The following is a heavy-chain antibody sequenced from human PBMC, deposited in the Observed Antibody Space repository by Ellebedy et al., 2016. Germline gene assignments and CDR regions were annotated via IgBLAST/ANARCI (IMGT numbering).Heavy chain of an antibody. J-gene: IGHJ4*02. CDR1: GGSISSYY. CDR3: ARDSWSTGFDY. D-gene: IGHD5/OR15-5a*01. V-gene: IGHV4-59*01. Sequence: SETLSLXXTVSGGSISSYYWSWIRQPPGKGLEWIGYIYYSGSTNYNPSLKSRVTISVDTSKNQFSLKLSSVTAADTAVYYCARDSWSTGFDYWGQGTLVTVSS. CDR2: IYYSGST.